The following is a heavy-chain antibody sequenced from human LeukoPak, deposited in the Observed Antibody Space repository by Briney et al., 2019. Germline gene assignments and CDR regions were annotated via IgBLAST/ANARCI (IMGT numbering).Heavy chain of an antibody. Sequence: SETLSLTCTVSGGSIRGFFWSWIRQPPGKGLEWIGHIFYSGGTYYNPSLMSRVTISVDMSTNQFSLKLTSVTAADTAVYYCARHDYGGNSAWFDPWGQGTLVTVSS. CDR3: ARHDYGGNSAWFDP. V-gene: IGHV4-59*01. CDR2: IFYSGGT. CDR1: GGSIRGFF. J-gene: IGHJ5*02. D-gene: IGHD4-23*01.